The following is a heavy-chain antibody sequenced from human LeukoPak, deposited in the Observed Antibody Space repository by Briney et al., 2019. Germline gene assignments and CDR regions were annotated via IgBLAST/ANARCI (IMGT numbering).Heavy chain of an antibody. D-gene: IGHD3-10*01. Sequence: PGGSLRLSCAASGFTFSSYSMNWVRQAPGKGLEWVSYISSSSSTIYYADSVKGRFTIFRDNAKNSLYLQMNSLRDEDTAVYYCARDLPYYYGSGCPDYWGQGTLVTVSS. CDR1: GFTFSSYS. CDR2: ISSSSSTI. J-gene: IGHJ4*02. CDR3: ARDLPYYYGSGCPDY. V-gene: IGHV3-48*02.